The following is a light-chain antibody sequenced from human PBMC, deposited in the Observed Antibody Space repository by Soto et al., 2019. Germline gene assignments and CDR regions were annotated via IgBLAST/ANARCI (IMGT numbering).Light chain of an antibody. J-gene: IGKJ1*01. CDR3: QHYNYWPPKT. Sequence: EIVLTQSPGTLSLSPGGRAALSCRASQSISADYLVWYQQKPGQAPRLLIYGGSSRATGIPDRFSGSGSGTDFTLTIIRLAAEDFAVYYCQHYNYWPPKTFGQGTKVEMK. CDR2: GGS. V-gene: IGKV3-20*01. CDR1: QSISADY.